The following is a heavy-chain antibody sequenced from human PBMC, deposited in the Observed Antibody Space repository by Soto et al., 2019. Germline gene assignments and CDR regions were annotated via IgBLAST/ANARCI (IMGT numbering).Heavy chain of an antibody. D-gene: IGHD5-12*01. J-gene: IGHJ1*01. CDR3: ARQATRDFQH. CDR1: GGSISSSSYY. CDR2: IYYSGST. Sequence: SETLSLTCTVSGGSISSSSYYWGWIRQPPGKGLEWIGSIYYSGSTYYNPSLKSRVTISVDTSKNQFSLKLSSVTAADTAVYYCARQATRDFQHWGQGTLVTVSS. V-gene: IGHV4-39*01.